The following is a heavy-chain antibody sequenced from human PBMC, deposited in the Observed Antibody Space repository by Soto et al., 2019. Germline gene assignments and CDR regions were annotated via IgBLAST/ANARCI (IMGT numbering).Heavy chain of an antibody. J-gene: IGHJ4*02. CDR1: GFTFSSYA. Sequence: PGGSLRLSCAASGFTFSSYAMHWVRQAPGKGLEWVAVISYDGSNKFYGDSVKGRFTFSRDNSKNTLYLQMNSLRADDTAVYYCAKDRGYSGYDSLDYWGQGTLVTVS. V-gene: IGHV3-30*18. CDR3: AKDRGYSGYDSLDY. D-gene: IGHD5-12*01. CDR2: ISYDGSNK.